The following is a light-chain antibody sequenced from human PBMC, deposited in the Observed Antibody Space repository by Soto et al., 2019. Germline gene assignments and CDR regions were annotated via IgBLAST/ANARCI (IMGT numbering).Light chain of an antibody. CDR2: DVS. J-gene: IGLJ3*02. V-gene: IGLV2-14*01. CDR3: SSYTSTSTLV. CDR1: SSDVGGYNF. Sequence: QSALTQPPSVSGSPGQSITISCTGTSSDVGGYNFVSWYQQHPGKAPKLMIYDVSNRPSGVSSRFSGSKSGNTASLTISGLQAEDEADYYCSSYTSTSTLVFGGGTKLTVL.